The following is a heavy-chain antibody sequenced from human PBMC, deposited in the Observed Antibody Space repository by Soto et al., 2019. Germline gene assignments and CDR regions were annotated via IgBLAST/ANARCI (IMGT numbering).Heavy chain of an antibody. CDR1: GFTFSNAW. Sequence: EVQLVESGGGLVKSGGSLRLSCAASGFTFSNAWMNWVRQAPGKGLERVGRIKSKTDAETTDYAAPVKGRFTISRDDSKNALYLQMNSLKTEDTAVYYCTTLYQGISNWGQGTLVTVSS. J-gene: IGHJ4*02. D-gene: IGHD1-20*01. V-gene: IGHV3-15*01. CDR2: IKSKTDAETT. CDR3: TTLYQGISN.